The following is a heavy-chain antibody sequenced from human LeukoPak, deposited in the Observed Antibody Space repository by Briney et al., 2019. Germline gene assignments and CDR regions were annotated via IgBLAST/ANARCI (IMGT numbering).Heavy chain of an antibody. D-gene: IGHD2-2*01. CDR3: ARLDIVVVPADTNFDY. CDR2: ISAYNGNT. CDR1: GYTFTSYG. J-gene: IGHJ4*02. V-gene: IGHV1-18*01. Sequence: ASVKVSCKASGYTFTSYGISWVRQAPGQGLEWMGWISAYNGNTNYAQKLQGRVTMTTDTSTSTAYMELRSLRSDDTAVYYCARLDIVVVPADTNFDYWGQGTLVTVSS.